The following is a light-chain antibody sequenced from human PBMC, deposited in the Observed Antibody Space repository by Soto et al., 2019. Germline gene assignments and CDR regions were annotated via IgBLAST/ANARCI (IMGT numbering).Light chain of an antibody. CDR3: AAWDDTLSGLV. J-gene: IGLJ2*01. Sequence: QSLLTQPPSASGTPGQTVTISCSGRSFNIGSNYVYWYQQLPGTAPRLLMYRADQRPSGVPDRFSGSKSGTSASLAISGLRSEDEADYYCAAWDDTLSGLVFGGGTKVTVL. CDR2: RAD. V-gene: IGLV1-47*01. CDR1: SFNIGSNY.